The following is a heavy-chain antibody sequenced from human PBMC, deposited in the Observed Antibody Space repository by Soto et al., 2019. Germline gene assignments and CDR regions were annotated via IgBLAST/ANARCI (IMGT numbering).Heavy chain of an antibody. CDR1: GGSISSYY. Sequence: QVQLQESGPGLVKPSETLSLTCTVTGGSISSYYWSWIRQPPGTGLEWIGYIYYSGSTNYNPSLKSRVTISVDTSKNQFSLKLSSVTAADTAVYYCARQVGGWAPWYFDYWGQGTLVTVSS. J-gene: IGHJ4*02. V-gene: IGHV4-59*08. D-gene: IGHD6-19*01. CDR2: IYYSGST. CDR3: ARQVGGWAPWYFDY.